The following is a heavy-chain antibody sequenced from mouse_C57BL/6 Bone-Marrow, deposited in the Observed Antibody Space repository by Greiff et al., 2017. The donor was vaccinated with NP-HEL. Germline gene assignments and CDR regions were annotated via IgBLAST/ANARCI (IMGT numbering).Heavy chain of an antibody. V-gene: IGHV5-17*01. Sequence: EVKLVESGGGLVKPGGSLKLSCAASGFTFSDYGMHWVRQAPETGLEWVAYISSGRSTIYYADTVKCRFTISRDNAKNNLFLQMTSLRSEDTAMYYCANDYFDYWGQGTTLTVSS. J-gene: IGHJ2*01. CDR1: GFTFSDYG. CDR2: ISSGRSTI. CDR3: ANDYFDY.